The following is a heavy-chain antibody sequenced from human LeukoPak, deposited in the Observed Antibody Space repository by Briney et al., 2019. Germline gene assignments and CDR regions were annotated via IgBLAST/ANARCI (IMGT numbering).Heavy chain of an antibody. Sequence: PGGSLRLSCAASGFTFSSYWMSWVRQAPGKGLEWVANIKQDGSEKYYVDSVKGRFTISRDNAKNSLYLQMNSLRAEDTAVYYCARGAATRGVVPAANLPSTEDYWGQGTLVTVSS. D-gene: IGHD2-2*01. CDR3: ARGAATRGVVPAANLPSTEDY. CDR1: GFTFSSYW. V-gene: IGHV3-7*01. J-gene: IGHJ4*02. CDR2: IKQDGSEK.